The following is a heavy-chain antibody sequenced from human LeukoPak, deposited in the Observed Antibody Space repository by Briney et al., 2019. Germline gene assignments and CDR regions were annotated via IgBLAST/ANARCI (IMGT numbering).Heavy chain of an antibody. CDR1: GFTFSSYS. Sequence: GGSLRLSCAASGFTFSSYSMNWVRQAPGNGLEWVSSISSSSSYIYYADSVKGRFTISRDNAKNSLYLQMNSLRAEDTAVYYCAREPLHYYDSSSYCIYWGQGTLVTVSS. V-gene: IGHV3-21*01. CDR2: ISSSSSYI. D-gene: IGHD3-22*01. CDR3: AREPLHYYDSSSYCIY. J-gene: IGHJ4*02.